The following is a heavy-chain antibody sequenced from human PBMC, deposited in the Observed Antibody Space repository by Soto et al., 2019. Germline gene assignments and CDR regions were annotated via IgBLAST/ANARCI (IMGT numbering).Heavy chain of an antibody. CDR2: ISYDGSNK. Sequence: QVQLVESGGGVVQPGRSLRLSCAASGFTFSSYGMHWVRQAPGKGLEWVAVISYDGSNKYYADPVKGRFTISRDNSKNTRYMQMNSLRAEDTAVYYCAKRPMRGGIDYWGQGTLVTVSS. CDR3: AKRPMRGGIDY. CDR1: GFTFSSYG. J-gene: IGHJ4*02. V-gene: IGHV3-30*18. D-gene: IGHD3-16*01.